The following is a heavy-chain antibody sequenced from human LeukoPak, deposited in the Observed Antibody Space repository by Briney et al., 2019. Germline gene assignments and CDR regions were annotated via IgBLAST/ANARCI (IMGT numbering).Heavy chain of an antibody. CDR1: GFTFSSYA. Sequence: GGSLRLSCAASGFTFSSYAMHWVRQAPGKGLEYVSAISSNGGSTYYANSVKGRFTISRDNSKNTLYLQMGSLRAEDMAVYYCARARPIAYYYYYYMDVWGKGTTVTVSS. CDR2: ISSNGGST. J-gene: IGHJ6*03. D-gene: IGHD3-16*02. V-gene: IGHV3-64*01. CDR3: ARARPIAYYYYYYMDV.